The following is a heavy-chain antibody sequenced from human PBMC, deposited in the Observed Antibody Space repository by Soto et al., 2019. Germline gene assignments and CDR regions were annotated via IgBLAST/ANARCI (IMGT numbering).Heavy chain of an antibody. J-gene: IGHJ5*02. V-gene: IGHV4-39*01. Sequence: QLQLQESGPGLVKPSETLSLTCTVSGGSITSSNYYWAWIRQPPGKGLAWIGSFSYSGSTYYKPSLKSRVIISVDTSKTQFSLKLSSVTAADTAVYCCARPIEGGSSGYYHWGQGTLVTVSS. CDR2: FSYSGST. CDR3: ARPIEGGSSGYYH. CDR1: GGSITSSNYY. D-gene: IGHD3-22*01.